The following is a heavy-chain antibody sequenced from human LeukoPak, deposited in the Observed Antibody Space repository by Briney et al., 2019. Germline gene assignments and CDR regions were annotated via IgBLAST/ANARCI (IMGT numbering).Heavy chain of an antibody. V-gene: IGHV4-34*01. J-gene: IGHJ6*03. CDR2: INHSGST. D-gene: IGHD6-13*01. CDR1: GGSLSGYY. CDR3: ARTTEAHSWRTRYYDYYMDV. Sequence: PSETLSLTCAVSGGSLSGYYWTWIRQPPGKGLEWIGEINHSGSTNYNPSLKSRVTISVDTSKNQFSLKLSSVTAADTAVYYCARTTEAHSWRTRYYDYYMDVWGKGTTVTVSS.